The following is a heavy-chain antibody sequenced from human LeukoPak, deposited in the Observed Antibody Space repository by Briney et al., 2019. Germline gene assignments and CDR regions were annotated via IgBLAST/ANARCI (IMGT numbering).Heavy chain of an antibody. CDR3: ARGYSYGDFSDWFDP. J-gene: IGHJ5*02. CDR1: GGTFSSHA. Sequence: SVKVSCKASGGTFSSHAISWVRQAPGQGLEWMGGIIPIFGTANYAQKFQGRVAITADESTSTAYMELSSLRSEDTAVYYCARGYSYGDFSDWFDPWGQGTLVTVSS. V-gene: IGHV1-69*13. CDR2: IIPIFGTA. D-gene: IGHD5-18*01.